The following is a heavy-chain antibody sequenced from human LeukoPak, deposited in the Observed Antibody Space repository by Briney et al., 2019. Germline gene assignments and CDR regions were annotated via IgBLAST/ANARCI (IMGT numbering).Heavy chain of an antibody. CDR2: MNPNSGNT. J-gene: IGHJ4*02. V-gene: IGHV1-8*01. CDR1: GYTFTSYD. Sequence: GASVKVSCKASGYTFTSYDINWVRPATGQGLEWMGWMNPNSGNTGYSQKCQGRVTMTRNTSISTAYMELSSRRSEDTAVYYCARHHDYCSSTSCYQVVDYWGQGTLVTVSS. D-gene: IGHD2-2*01. CDR3: ARHHDYCSSTSCYQVVDY.